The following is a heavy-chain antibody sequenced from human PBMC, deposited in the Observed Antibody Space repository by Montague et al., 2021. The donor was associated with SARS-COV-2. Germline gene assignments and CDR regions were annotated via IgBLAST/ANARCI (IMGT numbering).Heavy chain of an antibody. J-gene: IGHJ6*03. CDR3: ARALFSRRGVYITTYYYSYYMDA. CDR2: VNHSGVT. Sequence: SETLSLTCAVSGGSFSGFYWSWIRQSPGKGLELIGEVNHSGVTNYNPSLKSRVAISVDTSKNQFSLKLNSVTAADTAVYYCARALFSRRGVYITTYYYSYYMDAWGQGTTVTVSS. D-gene: IGHD3-10*01. CDR1: GGSFSGFY. V-gene: IGHV4-34*01.